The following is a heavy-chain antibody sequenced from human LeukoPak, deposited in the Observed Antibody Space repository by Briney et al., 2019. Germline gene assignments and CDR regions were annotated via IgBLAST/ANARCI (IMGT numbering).Heavy chain of an antibody. Sequence: GGSLRLSCAASGFTFSSLAMSWVRPAPGKGLEGVSAITGSGSNTYYADSVKGRFTISRDNTKNTLYLQMNSIRADDTAVYYCARRTALEQYFDYWGQGTLVTVSS. J-gene: IGHJ4*02. D-gene: IGHD1/OR15-1a*01. CDR2: ITGSGSNT. V-gene: IGHV3-23*01. CDR3: ARRTALEQYFDY. CDR1: GFTFSSLA.